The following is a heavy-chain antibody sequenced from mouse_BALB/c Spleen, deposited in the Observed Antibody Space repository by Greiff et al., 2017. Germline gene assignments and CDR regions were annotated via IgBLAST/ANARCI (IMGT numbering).Heavy chain of an antibody. D-gene: IGHD2-4*01. Sequence: EVQLVESGGGLVKPGGSLKLSCAASGFTFSSYAMSWVRQTPEKRLEWVASISSGGSTYYPDSVKGRFTISRDNARNILYLQMSSLRSEDTAMYYCAIYYDYGDSFAYWGQGTLVTVSA. CDR2: ISSGGST. CDR1: GFTFSSYA. CDR3: AIYYDYGDSFAY. J-gene: IGHJ3*01. V-gene: IGHV5-6-5*01.